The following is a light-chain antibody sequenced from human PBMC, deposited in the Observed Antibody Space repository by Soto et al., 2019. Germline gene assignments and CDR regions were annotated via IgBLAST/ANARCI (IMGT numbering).Light chain of an antibody. CDR2: KAS. J-gene: IGKJ1*01. Sequence: IQMTQSASSLSASVGDRATISCRASQGIGNALGWYQQKPGKAPKLLIYKASTLKSGVPSRFSGSGSGTEFTLTISSLQPDDFATYYCQHYNSYSEAFGQGTKVDIK. V-gene: IGKV1-5*03. CDR3: QHYNSYSEA. CDR1: QGIGNA.